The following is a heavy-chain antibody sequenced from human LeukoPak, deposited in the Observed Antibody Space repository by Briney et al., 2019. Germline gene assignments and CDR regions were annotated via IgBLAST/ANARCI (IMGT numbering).Heavy chain of an antibody. Sequence: GGSLRPSCAASGFTFSSYAMSWVRQAPGKGLEWVSAISGSGGSTYYADSVKGRFTISRDNSKNTLDLQMNSLRAEDTAVYYCAKGNGDYINWFDPWGQGTLVTVSS. J-gene: IGHJ5*02. D-gene: IGHD4-17*01. CDR3: AKGNGDYINWFDP. CDR2: ISGSGGST. V-gene: IGHV3-23*01. CDR1: GFTFSSYA.